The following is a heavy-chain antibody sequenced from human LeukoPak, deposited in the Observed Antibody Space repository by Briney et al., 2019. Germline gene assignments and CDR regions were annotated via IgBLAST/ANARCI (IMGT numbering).Heavy chain of an antibody. Sequence: SETLSLTCTVSGGSISSSSYYWAWIRQPPGKGLEWIGTIYYSGSICYNPSLKSRVIISGDTSKSQFSLNLSSVTAADTAVYYCARRNPCSGGSCYSGQFDYWGQGALVTVSS. CDR2: IYYSGSI. V-gene: IGHV4-39*01. CDR3: ARRNPCSGGSCYSGQFDY. D-gene: IGHD2-15*01. J-gene: IGHJ4*02. CDR1: GGSISSSSYY.